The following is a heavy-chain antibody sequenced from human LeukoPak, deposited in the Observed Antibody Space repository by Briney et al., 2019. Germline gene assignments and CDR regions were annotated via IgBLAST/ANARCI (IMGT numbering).Heavy chain of an antibody. CDR3: ARVPYYDSSGYYPGPWFDP. V-gene: IGHV3-74*01. CDR2: INSDGSST. CDR1: GFTFSSYW. Sequence: GGSLRLSCAASGFTFSSYWMHWVRQAPGKGLVWVSRINSDGSSTSYADSVKGRFTISRDNAKNTLYLQMNSLRAEDTAVYYCARVPYYDSSGYYPGPWFDPWGQGTLVTVSP. D-gene: IGHD3-22*01. J-gene: IGHJ5*02.